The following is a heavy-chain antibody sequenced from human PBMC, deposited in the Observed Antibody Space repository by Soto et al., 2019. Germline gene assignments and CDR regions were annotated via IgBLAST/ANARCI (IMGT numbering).Heavy chain of an antibody. D-gene: IGHD1-26*01. CDR3: ARAGGATDAFDI. Sequence: SVKVSCKASGGTFSSYAISWVRQAPGQGLEWMGGIIPIFGTANYAQKFQGRVTITADKSTSTAYMGLSSLRSEDTAVYYCARAGGATDAFDIWGQGTMVTVSS. J-gene: IGHJ3*02. V-gene: IGHV1-69*06. CDR1: GGTFSSYA. CDR2: IIPIFGTA.